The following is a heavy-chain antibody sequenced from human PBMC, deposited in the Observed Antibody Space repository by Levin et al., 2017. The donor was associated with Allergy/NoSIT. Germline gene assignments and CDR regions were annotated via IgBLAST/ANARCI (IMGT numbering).Heavy chain of an antibody. CDR2: INPSDGGT. Sequence: GESLKISCKASGYTFTSYYIHWVRQAPGQGLEWMGTINPSDGGTSYAQTFQGRVTMTRDTSTSTVYMELSSLRSEDTAVYYCARDSGHCGGNCYCPHWGQGTLVTVSS. V-gene: IGHV1-46*01. CDR3: ARDSGHCGGNCYCPH. J-gene: IGHJ4*02. CDR1: GYTFTSYY. D-gene: IGHD2-21*02.